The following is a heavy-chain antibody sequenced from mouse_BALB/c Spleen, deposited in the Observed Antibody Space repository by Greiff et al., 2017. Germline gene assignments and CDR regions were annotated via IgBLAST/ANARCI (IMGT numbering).Heavy chain of an antibody. Sequence: QVQLQQSGAELVRPGASVTLSCKASGYTFTDYEMHWVKQTPVHGLEWIGAIDPETGGTAYNQKFKGKATLTADKSSSTAYMELRSLTSEDSAVYYCTRGTGTAWFAYWGQGTLVTVAA. CDR3: TRGTGTAWFAY. CDR1: GYTFTDYE. CDR2: IDPETGGT. D-gene: IGHD4-1*01. J-gene: IGHJ3*01. V-gene: IGHV1-15*01.